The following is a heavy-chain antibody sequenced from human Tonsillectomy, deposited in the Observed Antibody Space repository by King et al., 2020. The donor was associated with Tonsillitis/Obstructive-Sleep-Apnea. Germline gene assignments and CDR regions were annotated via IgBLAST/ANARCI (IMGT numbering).Heavy chain of an antibody. V-gene: IGHV5-51*01. CDR2: IYPGDADT. Sequence: QLVQSGAEVKKPGESLKISCKGSGYSVINYWIGWVRQMPGKGLEWMGRIYPGDADTKYSPSFQGQVTISADESISTAYLQWSSLKASDSAIYYWARLRLVYCAGGGCYKFDYWGQGTLVTVSS. J-gene: IGHJ4*02. CDR3: ARLRLVYCAGGGCYKFDY. CDR1: GYSVINYW. D-gene: IGHD2-15*01.